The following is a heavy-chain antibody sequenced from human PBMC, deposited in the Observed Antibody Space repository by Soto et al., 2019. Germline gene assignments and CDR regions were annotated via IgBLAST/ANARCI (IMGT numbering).Heavy chain of an antibody. CDR2: ISGSGGST. V-gene: IGHV3-23*01. D-gene: IGHD3-3*01. J-gene: IGHJ6*02. CDR1: GFTFSSYA. Sequence: PGGSLRLSCAASGFTFSSYAMSWVRQAPGKGLEWVSAISGSGGSTYYADSVKGRFTISRGNSNNPLYLQMSSLRAEDTAVYYCAKDRAVLGFFAGPHTSPVNGMDVGGQGTTATFSS. CDR3: AKDRAVLGFFAGPHTSPVNGMDV.